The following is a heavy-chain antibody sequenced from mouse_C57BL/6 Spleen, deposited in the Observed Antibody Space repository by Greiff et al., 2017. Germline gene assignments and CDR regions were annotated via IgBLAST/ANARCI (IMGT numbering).Heavy chain of an antibody. J-gene: IGHJ4*01. CDR1: GFTFSDYY. Sequence: EVKLVESEGGLVQPGSSMKLSCTASGFTFSDYYMAWVRQVPEKGLEWVANINYDGSSTYYLDSLKSRFIISRDNAKNILYLQMSSLKSEDTATYYCARELVYYAMDYWGQGTSVTVSS. CDR3: ARELVYYAMDY. CDR2: INYDGSST. D-gene: IGHD4-1*01. V-gene: IGHV5-16*01.